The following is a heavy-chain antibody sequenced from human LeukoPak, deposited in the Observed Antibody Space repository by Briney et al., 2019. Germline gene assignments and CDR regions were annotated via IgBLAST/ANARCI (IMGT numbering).Heavy chain of an antibody. CDR1: GGSFSGYY. V-gene: IGHV4-34*01. D-gene: IGHD3-3*01. CDR3: ARGRVRGYDFWSGYYRYFDY. CDR2: INHSGST. Sequence: SETLSLTCAVYGGSFSGYYWSWTRQPPGKGLEWIGEINHSGSTNYNPSLKSRVTISVDTSKNQFSLKLSSVTAADTAVYYCARGRVRGYDFWSGYYRYFDYWGRGTLVTVSS. J-gene: IGHJ4*02.